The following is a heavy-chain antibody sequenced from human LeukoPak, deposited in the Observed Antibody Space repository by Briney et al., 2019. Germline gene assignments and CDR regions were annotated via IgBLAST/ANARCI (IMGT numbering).Heavy chain of an antibody. D-gene: IGHD3-10*01. J-gene: IGHJ4*02. CDR2: IKSKTDGGTT. Sequence: ETLSLTCAVYGGSFSGYYWSWIRQPPGKGLEWVGRIKSKTDGGTTDYAEPVKGRFTISRDDSKNTLYLQMNSLKTEDTAVYYCTTSRAVRGVIMDYWGQGTLVTVSS. CDR3: TTSRAVRGVIMDY. V-gene: IGHV3-15*01. CDR1: GGSFSGYY.